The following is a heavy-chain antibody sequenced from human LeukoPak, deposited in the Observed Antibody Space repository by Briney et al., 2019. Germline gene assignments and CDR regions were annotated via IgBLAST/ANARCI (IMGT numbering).Heavy chain of an antibody. D-gene: IGHD7-27*01. J-gene: IGHJ4*02. CDR3: ATLTGGTPRDY. V-gene: IGHV4-61*09. CDR2: IYTSGGS. CDR1: GGSISSGSYD. Sequence: SQTLSLTCTVSGGSISSGSYDWYWIRQPAGKGLEWIGHIYTSGGSNYSPSLKSRVTISVDTSKNQFSLKLSSVTAADTAVYYCATLTGGTPRDYWGQGTLVTVSS.